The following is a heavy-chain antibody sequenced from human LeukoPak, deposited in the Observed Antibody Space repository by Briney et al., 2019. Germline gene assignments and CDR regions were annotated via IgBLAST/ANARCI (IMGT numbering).Heavy chain of an antibody. Sequence: PGGSLRLSCAASGFTFSSYWMSWVRQAPGKGLEWVANIKQDGSEKYYVDSVKGRFTISRDNAKNSLYLQMNSLRAEDTAVYYCARGRHHYYDSSGYYPIFDYWGQGTLVTVSS. CDR1: GFTFSSYW. CDR3: ARGRHHYYDSSGYYPIFDY. CDR2: IKQDGSEK. D-gene: IGHD3-22*01. J-gene: IGHJ4*02. V-gene: IGHV3-7*01.